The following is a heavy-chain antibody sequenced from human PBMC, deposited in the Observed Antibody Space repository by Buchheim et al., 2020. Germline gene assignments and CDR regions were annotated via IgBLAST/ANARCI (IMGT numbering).Heavy chain of an antibody. D-gene: IGHD5-12*01. J-gene: IGHJ4*02. V-gene: IGHV1-2*06. CDR2: INPNSGAT. CDR3: AREWTQREYSGYDTISDY. Sequence: QVQLVQSGAEVKKPGASVKVSCKASGYTFTGYYMHWVRQAPGQGLEWMGRINPNSGATNYAKKFQGRVTMTRDTSSSTAYIELSRLRSDDTAVYYCAREWTQREYSGYDTISDYWGQGTL. CDR1: GYTFTGYY.